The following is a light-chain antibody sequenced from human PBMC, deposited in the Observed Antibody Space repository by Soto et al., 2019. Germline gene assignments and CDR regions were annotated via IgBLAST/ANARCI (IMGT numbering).Light chain of an antibody. Sequence: DIQMTQSRCSLSESVGDRVTITCQASQNINNYLNWYQQKPGRAPKLLIYDASNLEAGVPSRFRGSGSGTDFTFTISRLQPEDIATYYCQQYENLPTFGQGTRLEIK. CDR1: QNINNY. J-gene: IGKJ5*01. V-gene: IGKV1-33*01. CDR3: QQYENLPT. CDR2: DAS.